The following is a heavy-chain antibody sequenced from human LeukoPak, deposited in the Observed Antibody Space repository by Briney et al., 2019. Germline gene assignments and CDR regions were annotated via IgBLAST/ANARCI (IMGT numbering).Heavy chain of an antibody. Sequence: SETLSLTCTVSGGSISSYYWSWIRQPPGKGLEWIGYIYYSGSTNYNPSLKSRVTISVDTSKNQFSLKLSSVTAADTAVYYCARCRSDSSGWYRGEYYFDYWGQGTLVTVSS. CDR2: IYYSGST. J-gene: IGHJ4*02. D-gene: IGHD6-19*01. CDR3: ARCRSDSSGWYRGEYYFDY. V-gene: IGHV4-59*01. CDR1: GGSISSYY.